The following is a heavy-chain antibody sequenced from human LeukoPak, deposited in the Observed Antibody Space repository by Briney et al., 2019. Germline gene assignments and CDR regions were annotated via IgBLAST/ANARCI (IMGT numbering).Heavy chain of an antibody. J-gene: IGHJ3*02. D-gene: IGHD1-26*01. CDR1: EGTFSSYA. Sequence: SVKVSCKASEGTFSSYATSWVRQAPGQGLEWMGRIIPILGIANYAQKFQGRVTITADKSTSTAYMELSSLRSEDTAVYYCARGVGANAFDIWGQGTMVTVSS. V-gene: IGHV1-69*04. CDR3: ARGVGANAFDI. CDR2: IIPILGIA.